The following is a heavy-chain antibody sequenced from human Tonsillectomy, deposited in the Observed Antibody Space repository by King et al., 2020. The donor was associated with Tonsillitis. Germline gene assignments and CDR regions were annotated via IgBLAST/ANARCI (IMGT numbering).Heavy chain of an antibody. Sequence: QLVESGGGVVQPGRSLRLSCAASGFTFSSSVMHWVRQAPGKGLEWVAVISYDGSNKYYAESVKGRFTISRDNSKNTLYLQMSGLRGEDTAVYYCAPQGVGATRFDFWGQGTLVTVSS. CDR2: ISYDGSNK. D-gene: IGHD1-26*01. V-gene: IGHV3-30*03. CDR1: GFTFSSSV. J-gene: IGHJ4*02. CDR3: APQGVGATRFDF.